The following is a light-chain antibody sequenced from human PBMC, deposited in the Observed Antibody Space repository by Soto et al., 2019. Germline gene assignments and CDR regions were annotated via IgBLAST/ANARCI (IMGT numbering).Light chain of an antibody. CDR1: QSVSSN. CDR2: GAS. CDR3: QQYNNWPVT. Sequence: EIVMTQSPATLSGSPGERGTLSCRASQSVSSNLAWYQQKPGQAPRLLIYGASTRATGIPARFSGSGSGTEFTLTISSLQSEDFAIYYCQQYNNWPVTFGPGTKVDIK. V-gene: IGKV3-15*01. J-gene: IGKJ3*01.